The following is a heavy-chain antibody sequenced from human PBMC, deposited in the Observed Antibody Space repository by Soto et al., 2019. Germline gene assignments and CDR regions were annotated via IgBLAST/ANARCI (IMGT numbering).Heavy chain of an antibody. D-gene: IGHD2-2*01. J-gene: IGHJ5*02. CDR1: GGSIGSSNW. CDR2: IYHSGST. Sequence: LSLTCDVSGGSIGSSNWWSWVLQPPGKGLEWIGEIYHSGSTNYNPSLKSRVTISVDKSKNQFSLTLSSVTAADTAVYYCARGYSSADDQLLLKWFDPWGQGTLVTVCS. CDR3: ARGYSSADDQLLLKWFDP. V-gene: IGHV4-4*02.